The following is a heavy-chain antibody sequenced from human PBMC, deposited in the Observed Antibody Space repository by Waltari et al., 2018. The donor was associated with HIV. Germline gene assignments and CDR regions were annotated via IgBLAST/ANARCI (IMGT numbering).Heavy chain of an antibody. V-gene: IGHV1-18*04. Sequence: QVRLVQSGAEVKKPGASVKGSCMASGFSFTRYGVSWVRQAPGQGLEWMGWIHTYTGNTDSAENFQGRVTMTRDTFTNTIYMELRTLKSDDSAIYFCVRDLSPMGKSGWYDSWGQGTVVTVSS. CDR3: VRDLSPMGKSGWYDS. D-gene: IGHD6-19*01. CDR2: IHTYTGNT. CDR1: GFSFTRYG. J-gene: IGHJ1*01.